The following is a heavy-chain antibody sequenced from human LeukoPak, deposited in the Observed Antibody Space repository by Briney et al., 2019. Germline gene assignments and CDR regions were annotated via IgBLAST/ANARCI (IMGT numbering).Heavy chain of an antibody. CDR1: GFTFSSYW. Sequence: PGGSLRLSCAASGFTFSSYWMNWVRQAPGRGLEWVANIKQDGSEKYYVDSVKGRFTISRDNAKNSLYLQMHSLRAEDTAVYYCARDPEAGGFDYWGQGTLVTVSS. J-gene: IGHJ4*02. CDR3: ARDPEAGGFDY. D-gene: IGHD1-26*01. V-gene: IGHV3-7*01. CDR2: IKQDGSEK.